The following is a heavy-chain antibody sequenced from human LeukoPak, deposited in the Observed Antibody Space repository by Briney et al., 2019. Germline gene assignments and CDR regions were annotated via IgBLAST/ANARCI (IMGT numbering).Heavy chain of an antibody. Sequence: PSETLSLTCTVSGGSISSYYWSWIRQPAGKGLEWIGRIYTSGSTNYNPSLKSRVTMSVDTSKNQFSLKLSSVTDADTAVYYCARDRGGSWYDSFDYWGQGTLVTVSS. CDR3: ARDRGGSWYDSFDY. CDR2: IYTSGST. D-gene: IGHD2-15*01. CDR1: GGSISSYY. J-gene: IGHJ4*02. V-gene: IGHV4-4*07.